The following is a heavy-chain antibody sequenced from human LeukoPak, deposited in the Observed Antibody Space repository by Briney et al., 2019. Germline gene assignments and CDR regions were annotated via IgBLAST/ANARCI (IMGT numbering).Heavy chain of an antibody. CDR2: ISAYNGNT. V-gene: IGHV1-18*01. CDR3: ARDVGDIVVVVAATDAFDI. D-gene: IGHD2-15*01. CDR1: GYTFTSYG. Sequence: ASVKVSCKASGYTFTSYGISWVRLAPGQGLEWMGWISAYNGNTNYAQKLQGRVTMTTDTSTSTAYMELRSLRSDDTAVYYCARDVGDIVVVVAATDAFDIWGQGTMVTVSS. J-gene: IGHJ3*02.